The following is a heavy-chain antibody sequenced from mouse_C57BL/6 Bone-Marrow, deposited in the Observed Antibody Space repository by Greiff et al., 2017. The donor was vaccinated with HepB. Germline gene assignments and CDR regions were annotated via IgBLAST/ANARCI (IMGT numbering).Heavy chain of an antibody. J-gene: IGHJ3*01. V-gene: IGHV7-3*01. CDR3: AKGGYPFAY. Sequence: EVQVVESGGGLVQPGGSLSLSCAASGFTFTDYYMSWVRQPPGKALEWLGFIRNKANGYTTEYSASVKGRFTISRDNSQSILYLQMNALRAEDSATYYCAKGGYPFAYWGQGTLVTVSA. D-gene: IGHD2-2*01. CDR2: IRNKANGYTT. CDR1: GFTFTDYY.